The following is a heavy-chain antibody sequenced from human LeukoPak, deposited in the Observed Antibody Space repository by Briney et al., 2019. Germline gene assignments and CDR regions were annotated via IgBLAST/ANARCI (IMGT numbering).Heavy chain of an antibody. CDR2: ISYDGSNR. D-gene: IGHD6-13*01. Sequence: GGSLRLSCAASGFTFSSYAMHWVRQAPGKGLEWVAVISYDGSNRYYADSVKGRFTISRDNSKNTLYLQMNSLRAEDTAVYYCAREWVAAAGTIDYWGQGTLVTVSS. V-gene: IGHV3-30-3*01. CDR3: AREWVAAAGTIDY. CDR1: GFTFSSYA. J-gene: IGHJ4*02.